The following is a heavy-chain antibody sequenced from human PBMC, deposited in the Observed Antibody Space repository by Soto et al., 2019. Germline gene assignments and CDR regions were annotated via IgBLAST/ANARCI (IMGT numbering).Heavy chain of an antibody. CDR2: IIPIFGTA. V-gene: IGHV1-69*01. CDR1: GGTFSSYA. CDR3: ARDHPGYYDSSGYPTDY. D-gene: IGHD3-22*01. Sequence: QVQLVQSGAEVKKPGSSVKVSCKASGGTFSSYAISWVRQAPGQGLEWMGGIIPIFGTANYAQKFQGRVTITADESTSTAHMELSSLRSEDTAVYYCARDHPGYYDSSGYPTDYWGQETLVTVSS. J-gene: IGHJ4*02.